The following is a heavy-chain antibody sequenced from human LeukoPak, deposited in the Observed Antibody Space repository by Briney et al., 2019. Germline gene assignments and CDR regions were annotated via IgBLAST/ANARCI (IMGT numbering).Heavy chain of an antibody. CDR3: AKMGAKYYYGSGSYYNFDY. V-gene: IGHV3-23*01. CDR1: GFTFSSYA. CDR2: ISGSGGST. Sequence: PGGSLRLSCAASGFTFSSYAMSWVRQAPGKGLEWVSAISGSGGSTYYADSVRGRFTISRDNSKSTLYLQMNSLRAEHTAVYYCAKMGAKYYYGSGSYYNFDYWGQGTLVTVSS. J-gene: IGHJ4*02. D-gene: IGHD3-10*01.